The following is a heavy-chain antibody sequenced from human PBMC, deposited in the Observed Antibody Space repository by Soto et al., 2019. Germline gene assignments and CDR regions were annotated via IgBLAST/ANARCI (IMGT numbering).Heavy chain of an antibody. D-gene: IGHD4-17*01. Sequence: PGGSLRVTCVVSGFTIRAYAMTWVRQAPGRGLEWVSSITVGGDVTTYADSVRGRFTISRDNSKNTLYLQMNSLRAEDTAVYYCMRDPNGDYIGASDSWGQGTLVSVSS. J-gene: IGHJ3*01. CDR3: MRDPNGDYIGASDS. CDR2: ITVGGDVT. V-gene: IGHV3-23*01. CDR1: GFTIRAYA.